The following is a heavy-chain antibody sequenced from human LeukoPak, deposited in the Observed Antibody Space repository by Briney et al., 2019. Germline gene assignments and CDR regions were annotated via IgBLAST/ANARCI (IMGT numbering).Heavy chain of an antibody. V-gene: IGHV3-7*01. D-gene: IGHD6-13*01. CDR2: ISQDGSQK. J-gene: IGHJ5*01. Sequence: GGSLRLSCAASGFSFSKYWMNWVRQAPGKGLEWVATISQDGSQKYLADFVKGRFTISRDNARNSQYLQMSSLRGDDTAVSYCPRSKVVAEAGKSWFDPWGQGTRVTVTS. CDR3: PRSKVVAEAGKSWFDP. CDR1: GFSFSKYW.